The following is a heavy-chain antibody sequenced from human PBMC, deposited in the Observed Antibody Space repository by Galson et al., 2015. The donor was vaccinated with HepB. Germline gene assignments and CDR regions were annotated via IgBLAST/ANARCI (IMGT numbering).Heavy chain of an antibody. Sequence: ETLSLTCAVYGRSFGTYYWAWIRQPPGKGLEWFWEVRHNGKTYYKASLKSRVTVSLDTAKSQFSLRLKSLPAADAAIYYCARGVVQWTTWRYWFDSWSQGAPVVISS. CDR2: VRHNGKT. V-gene: IGHV4-34*01. CDR3: ARGVVQWTTWRYWFDS. CDR1: GRSFGTYY. J-gene: IGHJ5*01. D-gene: IGHD1-26*01.